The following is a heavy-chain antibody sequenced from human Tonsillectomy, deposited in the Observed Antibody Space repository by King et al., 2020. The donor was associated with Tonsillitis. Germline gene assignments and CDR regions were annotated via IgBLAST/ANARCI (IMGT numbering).Heavy chain of an antibody. V-gene: IGHV4-59*08. CDR2: IYYSGST. CDR3: ARQQGGLNDY. CDR1: GGSISSYY. D-gene: IGHD3-16*01. J-gene: IGHJ4*02. Sequence: VPLQESGPGLVKPSETLSLTCTVYGGSISSYYWSWLRQPPGKGLEWIGYIYYSGSTNYNPSLKSRVTISVDTSKNQFSLKLSSVTAADTAVYYCARQQGGLNDYWGQGTLVTVSS.